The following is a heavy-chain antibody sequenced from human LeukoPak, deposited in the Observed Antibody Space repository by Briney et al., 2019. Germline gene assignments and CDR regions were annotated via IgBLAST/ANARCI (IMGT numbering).Heavy chain of an antibody. J-gene: IGHJ4*02. CDR2: IYYSGST. CDR3: ARVMYYYDSSGYQPTYFDY. Sequence: SETLSLTCAVSGGSIRSGGYTWSWIRQPPGKGLEWIGYIYYSGSTYYNPSLKSRVTISIDTSKNHFSLKLSSVTAADTAVYYCARVMYYYDSSGYQPTYFDYWGQGTLVTVSS. V-gene: IGHV4-30-4*07. CDR1: GGSIRSGGYT. D-gene: IGHD3-22*01.